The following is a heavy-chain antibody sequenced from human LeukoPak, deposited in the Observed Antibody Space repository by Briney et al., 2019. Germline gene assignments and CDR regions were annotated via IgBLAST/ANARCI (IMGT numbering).Heavy chain of an antibody. CDR2: ISWNSGSI. D-gene: IGHD1-14*01. CDR1: GFTFDDYA. CDR3: AKDSTGSYYYYMDV. J-gene: IGHJ6*03. V-gene: IGHV3-9*01. Sequence: GGSLRLSCAASGFTFDDYAMHWVRQAPGKGLEWVSGISWNSGSIGYADSVKGRFTISRDNAKNSLYLQMNSLRAEDTALYYCAKDSTGSYYYYMDVWGKGTTVTVS.